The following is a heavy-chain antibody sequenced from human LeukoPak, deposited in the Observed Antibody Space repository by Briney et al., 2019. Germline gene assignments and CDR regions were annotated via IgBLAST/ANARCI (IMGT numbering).Heavy chain of an antibody. CDR3: ARGRVSSSTWYSTYYYFFYMDF. CDR2: IDYSGST. Sequence: SETLSLICTVSGGSISTYYWSWVRQSPGKGLEWIGHIDYSGSTNYNPSLGSRVAMSVDTSKKQFSLKLSSVTAADTAVYFCARGRVSSSTWYSTYYYFFYMDFWGKGTTVTVSS. CDR1: GGSISTYY. V-gene: IGHV4-59*01. D-gene: IGHD4-11*01. J-gene: IGHJ6*03.